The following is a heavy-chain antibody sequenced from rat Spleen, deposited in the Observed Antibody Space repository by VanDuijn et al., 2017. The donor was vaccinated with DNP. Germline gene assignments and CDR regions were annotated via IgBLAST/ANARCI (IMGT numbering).Heavy chain of an antibody. J-gene: IGHJ1*01. CDR3: ARGSTSIYWYFDF. V-gene: IGHV5-31*01. CDR2: ISSDGGSS. Sequence: EVQLVESGGGFVQPGRSLKLSCVASGFTFNYYWMTWVRQTPGKGLEWVASISSDGGSSYYPDSVKGRFTISRDNAKSSLYLQMNSLKSEDTATYYCARGSTSIYWYFDFWGPGTMVTVSS. D-gene: IGHD3-1*01. CDR1: GFTFNYYW.